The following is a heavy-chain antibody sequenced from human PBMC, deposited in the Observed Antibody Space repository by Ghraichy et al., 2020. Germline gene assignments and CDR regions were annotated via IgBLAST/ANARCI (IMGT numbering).Heavy chain of an antibody. J-gene: IGHJ4*02. CDR3: ARGVLRYFDWLLEGLDY. Sequence: LSLTCAASGFTVSSNYMSWVRQAPGKGLEWVSVIYSGGSTYYADSVKGRFTISRDNSKNTLYLQMNSLRAEDTAVYYCARGVLRYFDWLLEGLDYWGQGTLVTVSS. V-gene: IGHV3-53*01. D-gene: IGHD3-9*01. CDR1: GFTVSSNY. CDR2: IYSGGST.